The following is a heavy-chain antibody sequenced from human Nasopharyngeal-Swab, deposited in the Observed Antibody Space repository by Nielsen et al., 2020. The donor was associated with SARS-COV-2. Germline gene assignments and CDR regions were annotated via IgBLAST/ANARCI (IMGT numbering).Heavy chain of an antibody. V-gene: IGHV3-48*03. CDR2: ISSSGSTI. Sequence: GGSLRLSCATSGFTLSTYEMNWVRQAPGKGLEWISYISSSGSTIYYADSVKGRFTISRDNAKNSLYLQMNSLRAEDTAVYYCARRYCSSTSCLIDYWGQGTLVTVSS. CDR3: ARRYCSSTSCLIDY. J-gene: IGHJ4*02. D-gene: IGHD2-2*01. CDR1: GFTLSTYE.